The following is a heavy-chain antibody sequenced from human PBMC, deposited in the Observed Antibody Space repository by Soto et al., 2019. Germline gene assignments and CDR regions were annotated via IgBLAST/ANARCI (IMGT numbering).Heavy chain of an antibody. CDR1: GFTFSSYG. D-gene: IGHD2-2*01. V-gene: IGHV3-30*18. Sequence: GGSLRLSCAASGFTFSSYGMHWVRQAPGKGLEWVAVISYDGSNKYYADSVKGRFTISRDNSKNTLYLQMNSLRAEDTAVYYCAKDGSSFQYYYYYYMDVWGKGTTVTVSS. J-gene: IGHJ6*03. CDR2: ISYDGSNK. CDR3: AKDGSSFQYYYYYYMDV.